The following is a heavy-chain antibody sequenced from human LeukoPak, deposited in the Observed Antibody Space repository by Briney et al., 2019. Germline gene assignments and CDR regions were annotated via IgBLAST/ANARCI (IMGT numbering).Heavy chain of an antibody. Sequence: PSETLSLTCAVYGGSFSGYYWSWIRQPPGKGLEWIGEINHSGSTNYNPSLKSRVTISVDTSKNQFSLKLSSVTAADTAVYYCARGRSFWGSYRCDYWGQGTLVTVSS. CDR2: INHSGST. CDR1: GGSFSGYY. J-gene: IGHJ4*02. D-gene: IGHD3-16*02. V-gene: IGHV4-34*01. CDR3: ARGRSFWGSYRCDY.